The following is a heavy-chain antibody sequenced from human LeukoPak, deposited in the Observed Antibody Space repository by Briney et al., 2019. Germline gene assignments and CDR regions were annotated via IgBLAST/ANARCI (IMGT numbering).Heavy chain of an antibody. V-gene: IGHV4-38-2*01. Sequence: SETLSLTCAVSGYSISSGYYWGWSRQPPGKGGVWIWNIYHSGSTYFTPSLKSRVTISVETSKNQFSLKLNSVTAVDTAVYYCARHGPRGEVVAATIPFDPWGQGTLVTVSS. CDR1: GYSISSGYY. J-gene: IGHJ5*02. CDR3: ARHGPRGEVVAATIPFDP. D-gene: IGHD2-15*01. CDR2: IYHSGST.